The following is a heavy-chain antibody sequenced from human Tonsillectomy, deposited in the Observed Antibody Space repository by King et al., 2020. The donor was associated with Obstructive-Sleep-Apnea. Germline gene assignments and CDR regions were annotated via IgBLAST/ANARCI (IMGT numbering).Heavy chain of an antibody. Sequence: VQLVESGGGLVKPGGSLRLSCAASGFTFSSYSMNWVRQAPGKGLECVSSISSSSSYIYYADSVKGRLTISRDNSKNSLYLHMNSLRAEDTAVYYCARGKNWFDPWGQGTLVTVSS. V-gene: IGHV3-21*01. CDR3: ARGKNWFDP. D-gene: IGHD3-10*01. J-gene: IGHJ5*02. CDR2: ISSSSSYI. CDR1: GFTFSSYS.